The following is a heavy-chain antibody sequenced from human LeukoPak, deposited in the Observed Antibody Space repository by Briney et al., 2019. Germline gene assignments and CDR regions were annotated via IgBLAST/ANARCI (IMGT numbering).Heavy chain of an antibody. V-gene: IGHV3-33*01. CDR1: GFTFSSSG. CDR2: IWYDGTNK. Sequence: GGTLRLSCAASGFTFSSSGMHWVRQAPGKGLEWVAVIWYDGTNKYYADSVKGRFTISKDISKNTLYLQMNSLRAEDTALYYCAREYGSGSLDYWGQGTLVTVSS. D-gene: IGHD3-10*01. CDR3: AREYGSGSLDY. J-gene: IGHJ4*02.